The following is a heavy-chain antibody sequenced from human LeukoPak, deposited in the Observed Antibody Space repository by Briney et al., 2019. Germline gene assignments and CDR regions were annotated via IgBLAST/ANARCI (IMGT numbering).Heavy chain of an antibody. J-gene: IGHJ3*01. CDR3: AREWGTRGLGSQIDS. V-gene: IGHV4-59*01. CDR2: IYDSGTT. D-gene: IGHD3-10*01. CDR1: GASIYGYF. Sequence: SETLSLTCTVSGASIYGYFWSWIRQPPGKGLEWIGYIYDSGTTNYSPSLKSRVTISVDPSKNQVSLRLSSVTAADTAVCFCAREWGTRGLGSQIDSWGQGTVVTVSS.